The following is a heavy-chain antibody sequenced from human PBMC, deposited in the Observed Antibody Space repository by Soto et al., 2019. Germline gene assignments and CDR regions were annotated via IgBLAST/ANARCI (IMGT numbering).Heavy chain of an antibody. V-gene: IGHV4-59*08. D-gene: IGHD6-19*01. CDR1: GASTGGYY. J-gene: IGHJ4*02. Sequence: QVQLQESGPGLLKPSETLSLTCTISGASTGGYYWSWIRQSPGRGLEWIGYVFSSGSTNYSPSLQSRVAISIDTSMRQFFLKLTSVTAADTALYYCARHWWSSGSYLVFDSWGQGTQVTVSS. CDR2: VFSSGST. CDR3: ARHWWSSGSYLVFDS.